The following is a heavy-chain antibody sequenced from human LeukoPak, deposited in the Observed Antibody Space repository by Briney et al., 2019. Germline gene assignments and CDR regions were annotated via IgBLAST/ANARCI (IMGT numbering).Heavy chain of an antibody. CDR3: ARSYYYGSGSYSDY. Sequence: PGGSLRLSCAVFGFTVSGNYMSWVRQAPRKGLEWVSAIYTDGNTHYAGSVKGRFTISRDNSKNTLHLQMNSLRAEDTAVYYCARSYYYGSGSYSDYWGQGTLVTVSS. J-gene: IGHJ4*02. CDR1: GFTVSGNY. V-gene: IGHV3-66*01. D-gene: IGHD3-10*01. CDR2: IYTDGNT.